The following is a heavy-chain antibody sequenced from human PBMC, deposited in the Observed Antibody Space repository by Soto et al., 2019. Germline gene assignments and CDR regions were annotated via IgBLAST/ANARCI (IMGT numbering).Heavy chain of an antibody. CDR1: GGSISSYY. J-gene: IGHJ5*02. V-gene: IGHV4-59*01. CDR3: ARDKGIAPPTGWFHX. CDR2: IYYSGRT. Sequence: SDTLSLTFTVSGGSISSYYWSWIRQPPGKGLEWIGYIYYSGRTNYNPSLKSRVTISVDTSKNQFSLKLSSVTAADTAVYYCARDKGIAPPTGWFHXWGQGTLVTVSX. D-gene: IGHD6-6*01.